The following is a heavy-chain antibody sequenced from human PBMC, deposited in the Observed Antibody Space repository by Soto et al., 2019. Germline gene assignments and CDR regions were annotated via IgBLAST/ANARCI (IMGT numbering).Heavy chain of an antibody. V-gene: IGHV3-73*01. CDR2: IRSKANNYAR. Sequence: EVQLVESGGGLVQPGGSLRLSCAASGFTFSGSAIHWVRQASGKGLEWLGLIRSKANNYARAYGASVKGRFTISRDDSKNTAYLQMNSLKTEDTAIYYCSRQMFSPDNHWGQGTLVTVSS. CDR1: GFTFSGSA. CDR3: SRQMFSPDNH. D-gene: IGHD3-10*02. J-gene: IGHJ5*02.